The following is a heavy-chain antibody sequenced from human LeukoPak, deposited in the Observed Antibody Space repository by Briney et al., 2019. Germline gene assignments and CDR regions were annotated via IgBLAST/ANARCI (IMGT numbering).Heavy chain of an antibody. V-gene: IGHV3-21*01. CDR3: ARGRGYGSLYYFDY. J-gene: IGHJ4*02. CDR2: ISSSSSYI. D-gene: IGHD1-26*01. CDR1: GFTFSSYY. Sequence: GGSLRLSCAASGFTFSSYYMNWVRQAPGKGLAWVSSISSSSSYIYYADSVKGRFTISRDNAKNSLYLQMNSLRAEDTAVYYCARGRGYGSLYYFDYWGQGTLVTVSS.